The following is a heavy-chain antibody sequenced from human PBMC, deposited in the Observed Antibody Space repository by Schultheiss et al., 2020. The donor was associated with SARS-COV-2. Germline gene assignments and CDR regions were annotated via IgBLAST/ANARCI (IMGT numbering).Heavy chain of an antibody. CDR1: GYTFPGSY. V-gene: IGHV1-2*02. J-gene: IGHJ6*02. CDR2: VDLNSGDT. Sequence: ASVKVSCKASGYTFPGSYFHWIRQAPGQGFEWIGWVDLNSGDTNAAQKFQGRVTMTRDTSISTAYMELSSLISDDTAVYYCARARVATITLSLYYYYGMDVWGQGTTVTVSS. CDR3: ARARVATITLSLYYYYGMDV. D-gene: IGHD5-12*01.